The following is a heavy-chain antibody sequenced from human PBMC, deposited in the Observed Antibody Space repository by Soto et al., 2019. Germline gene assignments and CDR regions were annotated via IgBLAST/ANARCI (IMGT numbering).Heavy chain of an antibody. V-gene: IGHV4-31*03. D-gene: IGHD3-16*02. CDR2: IYYSGST. CDR3: ARANPHYDYVWGSYRFDY. J-gene: IGHJ4*02. Sequence: QVQLQESGPGLVKPSQTLSLTCTVSGGSISSGGYYWSWIRQHPGKGLEWIGYIYYSGSTYYNPSLKSRVTISVDTSKNQFSLQLSSVTAADTAVYYCARANPHYDYVWGSYRFDYWGQGTLVTVSS. CDR1: GGSISSGGYY.